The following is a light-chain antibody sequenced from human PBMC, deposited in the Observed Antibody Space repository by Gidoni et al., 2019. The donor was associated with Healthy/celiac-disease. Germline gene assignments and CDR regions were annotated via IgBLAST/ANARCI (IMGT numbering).Light chain of an antibody. CDR3: SSYTSSSTLEV. CDR2: DVS. CDR1: SSDVCGYNY. Sequence: QSALTQPASVSGSPGQSITIPCTGTSSDVCGYNYGSWYQQHPGKAPKLLIYDVSTRPSGVSNRFSGSKSGTTASLTISGLQAEDEADYYCSSYTSSSTLEVFGTGTKVTVL. J-gene: IGLJ1*01. V-gene: IGLV2-14*03.